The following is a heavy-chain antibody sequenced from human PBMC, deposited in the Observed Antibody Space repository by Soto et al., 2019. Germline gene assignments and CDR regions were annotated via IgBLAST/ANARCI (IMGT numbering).Heavy chain of an antibody. CDR2: IYNSGST. CDR1: GGSINSGGYY. Sequence: PSGTLSLTCTVSGGSINSGGYYWSWIRQHPGKGLEWIGYIYNSGSTYYNPSLKSRVTISVDTSKNQFSLKLSSVTAADTAVYCCARGITMVRGVIHTPYFDYWGQGTLVTVSS. CDR3: ARGITMVRGVIHTPYFDY. V-gene: IGHV4-31*03. D-gene: IGHD3-10*01. J-gene: IGHJ4*02.